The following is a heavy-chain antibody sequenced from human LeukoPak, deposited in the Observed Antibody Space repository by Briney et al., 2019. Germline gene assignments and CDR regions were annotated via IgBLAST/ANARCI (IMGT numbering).Heavy chain of an antibody. J-gene: IGHJ3*02. CDR2: ISSTSSTI. Sequence: GGSLRLSCAASGFTFSSYWMHWVRQAPGKGLEWVSYISSTSSTIYYADSVKGRFTISRDNAKNSLYLQIKSLRDEDTAVYYCARAAPYYYDSSGYSAFDSWGQGTMVTVSA. D-gene: IGHD3-22*01. V-gene: IGHV3-48*02. CDR3: ARAAPYYYDSSGYSAFDS. CDR1: GFTFSSYW.